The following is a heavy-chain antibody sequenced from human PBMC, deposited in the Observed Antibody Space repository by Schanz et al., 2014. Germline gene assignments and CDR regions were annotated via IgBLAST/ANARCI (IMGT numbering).Heavy chain of an antibody. D-gene: IGHD1-1*01. J-gene: IGHJ4*02. CDR3: ARDRRNADLDY. CDR2: ISSKGDMT. V-gene: IGHV3-64*01. CDR1: TFTFSSDW. Sequence: EVQLAESGGGLVQPGGSLRLSCAASTFTFSSDWMSWVRQAPGKGLEYVSSISSKGDMTFYGNSVKGRFTISRDNSKNTLYLQLGSLSAEDTALYYCARDRRNADLDYWGQGTLVTVSS.